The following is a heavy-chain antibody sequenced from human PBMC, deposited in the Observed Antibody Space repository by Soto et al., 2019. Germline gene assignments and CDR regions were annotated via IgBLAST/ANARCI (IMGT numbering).Heavy chain of an antibody. CDR2: IFHSGST. D-gene: IGHD4-17*01. V-gene: IGHV4-4*02. Sequence: QVQLQESGPGLVKPSGTLSLSCTVSGGSISTDHWWTWVRQSPGEGLEWIGEIFHSGSTAYTPSLKSRVTISVDRSNNLVSLNLNSVTAADTAIYYCARRVLRYRSWAMDIWGRGTTVTGSS. CDR3: ARRVLRYRSWAMDI. CDR1: GGSISTDHW. J-gene: IGHJ6*02.